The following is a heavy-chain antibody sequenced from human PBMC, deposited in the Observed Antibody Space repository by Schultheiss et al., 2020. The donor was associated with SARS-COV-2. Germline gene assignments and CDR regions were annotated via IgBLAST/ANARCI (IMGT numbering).Heavy chain of an antibody. Sequence: GGSLRLSCAASGFIFSSYWMHWVRQVSGKGLEWVANIKQDGSEKYYVDSVKGRFTISRDNAKNSLYLQMNSLRAEDTALYYCARKAIAAPRKYYYYYMDVWGKGTTVTVSS. V-gene: IGHV3-7*03. CDR2: IKQDGSEK. CDR3: ARKAIAAPRKYYYYYMDV. D-gene: IGHD6-6*01. J-gene: IGHJ6*03. CDR1: GFIFSSYW.